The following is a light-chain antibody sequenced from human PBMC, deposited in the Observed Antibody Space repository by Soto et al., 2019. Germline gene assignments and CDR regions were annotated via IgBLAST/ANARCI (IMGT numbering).Light chain of an antibody. Sequence: ELESTQYTATLSVSPGSRATLSGSASQSIRSNIAWYQQNPGQSPRLLIYGASTRATGSPARFSGSGSGTEFTLTISSLQSEDLAVYDCQQYKNWPPITVGQGTRLEIK. J-gene: IGKJ5*01. CDR3: QQYKNWPPIT. V-gene: IGKV3-15*01. CDR2: GAS. CDR1: QSIRSN.